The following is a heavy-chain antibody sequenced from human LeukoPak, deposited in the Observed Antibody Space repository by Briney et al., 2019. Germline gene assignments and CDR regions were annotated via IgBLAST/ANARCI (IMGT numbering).Heavy chain of an antibody. CDR1: GFTFSSYS. CDR2: ISSSSSYI. Sequence: GGSLRLSCAASGFTFSSYSMNWVRQAPGKGLEWVSSISSSSSYIYYADSVKGRFTISRDNSKNTLYLQMNSLRAEDTAVYYCASAHDYGDYRGDYWGQGTLVTVSS. V-gene: IGHV3-21*01. CDR3: ASAHDYGDYRGDY. D-gene: IGHD4-17*01. J-gene: IGHJ4*02.